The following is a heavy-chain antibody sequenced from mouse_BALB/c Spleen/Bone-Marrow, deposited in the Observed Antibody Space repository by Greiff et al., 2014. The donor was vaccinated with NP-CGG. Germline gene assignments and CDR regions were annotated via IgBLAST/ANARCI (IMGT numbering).Heavy chain of an antibody. CDR3: ALANWDIGGPFAY. CDR2: INPSSGYA. Sequence: QVQLKESGAELARPGASVKMSRKASGYTFTSYTMHWVKQRPGQGLEWIGYINPSSGYANYNQKFKDKATLTADKSSSTAYMQLSSLTSEDSAVYYCALANWDIGGPFAYWGQGTLVTVSA. CDR1: GYTFTSYT. J-gene: IGHJ3*01. V-gene: IGHV1-4*01. D-gene: IGHD4-1*01.